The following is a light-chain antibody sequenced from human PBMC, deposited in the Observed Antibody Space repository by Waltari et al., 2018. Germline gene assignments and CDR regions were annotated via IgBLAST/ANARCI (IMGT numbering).Light chain of an antibody. CDR3: SSWTSSSTLPVV. CDR2: DVS. CDR1: SSDVGAHNY. J-gene: IGLJ2*01. Sequence: QSPLTQPASVSGSLGQSITIPCAAPSSDVGAHNYVSGYQHHPGKAPRLMIYDVSKRPSGVSNRCSGSKSGNTASLTISGLQAEDEADYYCSSWTSSSTLPVVFGGGTKLSVL. V-gene: IGLV2-14*03.